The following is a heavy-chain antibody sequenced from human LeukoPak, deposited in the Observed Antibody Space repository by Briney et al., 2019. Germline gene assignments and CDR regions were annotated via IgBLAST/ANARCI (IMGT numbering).Heavy chain of an antibody. V-gene: IGHV3-48*02. CDR1: GFTFSSYS. Sequence: GGPLRLSCAASGFTFSSYSMNWVRQAPGKGLEWASYISSSSSTIYYADSVKGRFTISRDNAKNSLYLQMNSLRDEDTAVYYCARAPRIAVAGMRISGGGDYWGQGTLVTVSS. CDR3: ARAPRIAVAGMRISGGGDY. J-gene: IGHJ4*02. D-gene: IGHD6-19*01. CDR2: ISSSSSTI.